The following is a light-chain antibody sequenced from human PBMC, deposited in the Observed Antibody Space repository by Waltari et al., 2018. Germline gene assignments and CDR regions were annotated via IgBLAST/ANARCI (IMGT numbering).Light chain of an antibody. CDR2: DAS. V-gene: IGKV3-11*01. CDR3: QQRYNWPPT. Sequence: EIVLTQSPATLPLSPGESATLPCRASQSVGANLAWYPHIAGQAPRLLIYDASNRATGIPARFSGSGSGADFTLTISSLEPEDFAVYYCQQRYNWPPTFGGGTKVEIE. J-gene: IGKJ4*01. CDR1: QSVGAN.